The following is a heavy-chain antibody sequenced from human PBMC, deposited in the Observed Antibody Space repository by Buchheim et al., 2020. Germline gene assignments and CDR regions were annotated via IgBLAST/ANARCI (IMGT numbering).Heavy chain of an antibody. J-gene: IGHJ4*02. V-gene: IGHV3-30*14. CDR3: ARSYSSSSSEFDY. CDR2: ISYDGSNT. CDR1: GFTFSSYA. D-gene: IGHD6-6*01. Sequence: QVQLVESGGGVVQPGRSLRLSCAASGFTFSSYAMHWVRQAPGKGLEWVAVISYDGSNTYYAYSVKGRFTISRDTSKNTLYLQMNSLRAEDTAVYYCARSYSSSSSEFDYWGQGTL.